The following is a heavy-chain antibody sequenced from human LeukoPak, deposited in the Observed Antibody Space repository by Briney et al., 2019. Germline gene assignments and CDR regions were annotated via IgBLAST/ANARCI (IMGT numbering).Heavy chain of an antibody. CDR1: GGTFSSYA. CDR3: ARGAYYYDSSGLAPFDY. D-gene: IGHD3-22*01. J-gene: IGHJ4*02. CDR2: FIPIFGTA. Sequence: SVKVSCKASGGTFSSYAISSVREAPGQGLEWMGGFIPIFGTANYAQKFQGRVTITTDESTSTAYMELSSLRSEDTAVYYCARGAYYYDSSGLAPFDYWGQGTLVTVSS. V-gene: IGHV1-69*05.